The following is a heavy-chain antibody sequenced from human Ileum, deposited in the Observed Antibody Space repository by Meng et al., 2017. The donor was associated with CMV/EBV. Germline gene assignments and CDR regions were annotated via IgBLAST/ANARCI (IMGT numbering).Heavy chain of an antibody. CDR3: ARGLQNLGYRSSWYSDVGGGDDY. D-gene: IGHD6-13*01. CDR1: GFTFSDYY. CDR2: ISSSGSTI. Sequence: GESLKISCAASGFTFSDYYMSWIRQAPGKGLEWVSYISSSGSTIYYADSVKGRFTISRDNAKNSLYLQMNSLRAEDTAVYYCARGLQNLGYRSSWYSDVGGGDDYWGQGTLVTVSS. J-gene: IGHJ4*02. V-gene: IGHV3-11*01.